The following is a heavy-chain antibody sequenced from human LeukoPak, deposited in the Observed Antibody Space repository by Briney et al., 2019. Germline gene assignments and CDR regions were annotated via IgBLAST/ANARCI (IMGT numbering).Heavy chain of an antibody. D-gene: IGHD5-12*01. J-gene: IGHJ4*02. CDR2: IYTSGST. CDR3: ARDYGSGYDSLFHFDY. CDR1: GGSISSYY. Sequence: RTSETLSLTCTVSGGSISSYYWSWIRQPAGKGLEWIGRIYTSGSTNYNPSLKSRVTMSVDTSKNQFSLKLSSVTAADTAVYYCARDYGSGYDSLFHFDYWGQGTLVTVSS. V-gene: IGHV4-4*07.